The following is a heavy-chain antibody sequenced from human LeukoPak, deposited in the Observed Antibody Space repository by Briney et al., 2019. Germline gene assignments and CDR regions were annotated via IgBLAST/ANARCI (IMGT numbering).Heavy chain of an antibody. D-gene: IGHD3-22*01. CDR1: RFTFSSYS. Sequence: PGGSLRLSCAASRFTFSSYSMNWVRQAPGKGLEWVSSISSSSSYIYYADSVKGRFTISRDNAKNSLYLQMNSLRAEDTAVYYCARDLSGTYYYDSSGRDSPAFWGQGTLVTVSS. CDR3: ARDLSGTYYYDSSGRDSPAF. J-gene: IGHJ4*02. CDR2: ISSSSSYI. V-gene: IGHV3-21*01.